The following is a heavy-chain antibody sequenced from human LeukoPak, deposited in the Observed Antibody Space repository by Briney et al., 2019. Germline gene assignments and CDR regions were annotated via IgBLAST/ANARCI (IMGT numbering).Heavy chain of an antibody. CDR2: IYPGGSA. J-gene: IGHJ6*03. CDR1: GGSVSTYY. CDR3: ARYNGPNYYSYYMDV. V-gene: IGHV4-4*09. Sequence: PSETLSLTCTVSGGSVSTYYWSWIRQPPGKGLEWIGYIYPGGSANYNPSLESRVSISVDTPKNQFSLKLFSVTAADAAVYYCARYNGPNYYSYYMDVWGKGTTVTVSS. D-gene: IGHD2-8*01.